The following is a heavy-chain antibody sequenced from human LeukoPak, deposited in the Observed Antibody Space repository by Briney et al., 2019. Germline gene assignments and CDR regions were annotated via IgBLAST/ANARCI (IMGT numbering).Heavy chain of an antibody. V-gene: IGHV3-23*01. J-gene: IGHJ4*02. CDR1: GFTFSNYA. CDR2: ISGSGGST. D-gene: IGHD3-10*01. CDR3: AKDPMVRGATYDY. Sequence: GGSLRLSCAASGFTFSNYAMNWVRQAPGKGLEWVSAISGSGGSTYYADSVKGRFTISRDNSKNTLYLQMNSLRAEDTAVYYCAKDPMVRGATYDYWGQGTLVTVSS.